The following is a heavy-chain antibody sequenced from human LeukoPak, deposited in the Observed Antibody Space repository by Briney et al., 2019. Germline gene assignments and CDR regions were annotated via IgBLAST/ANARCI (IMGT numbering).Heavy chain of an antibody. V-gene: IGHV3-30-3*01. D-gene: IGHD6-6*01. J-gene: IGHJ5*02. CDR1: GLTFSSYA. CDR3: ARDWLDGSSYSWFDP. Sequence: PGRSLRLSCAAPGLTFSSYAMHWVRQAPGKGLEWVAVISYNGSNKYYADSVKGRFTISRDNSKNTLYLQMNSLRAEDTAVYYCARDWLDGSSYSWFDPWGQGTLVTVSS. CDR2: ISYNGSNK.